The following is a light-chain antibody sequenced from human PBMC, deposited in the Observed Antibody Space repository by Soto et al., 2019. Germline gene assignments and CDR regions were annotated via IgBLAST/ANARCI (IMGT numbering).Light chain of an antibody. V-gene: IGKV3-11*01. Sequence: EIVLTQSPATLSLSPGERATLSCRASQSVSTYLAWYQQKPGQTPRLVIYDASNMATGIPARFSGSGSGTDFTLTISSLEPEDFAVYYCQQRRNWPPVTFGQGTRLEIK. J-gene: IGKJ5*01. CDR1: QSVSTY. CDR2: DAS. CDR3: QQRRNWPPVT.